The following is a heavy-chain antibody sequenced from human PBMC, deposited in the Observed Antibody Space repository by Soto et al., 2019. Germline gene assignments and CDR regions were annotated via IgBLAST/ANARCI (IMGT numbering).Heavy chain of an antibody. CDR2: ISYDGNNK. V-gene: IGHV3-30*18. CDR3: AKKGIGCSGFYYGYYYNGMDV. CDR1: GFTFSSYG. Sequence: QVQLVESGGGVVQPGRSLRLSCAASGFTFSSYGMDWVRQAPGKGLEWVATISYDGNNKYYGESVKGRFTISRDNSKNTLFLQMNSLRAEDTAVYYCAKKGIGCSGFYYGYYYNGMDVWGQGTTVTVSS. D-gene: IGHD3-22*01. J-gene: IGHJ6*02.